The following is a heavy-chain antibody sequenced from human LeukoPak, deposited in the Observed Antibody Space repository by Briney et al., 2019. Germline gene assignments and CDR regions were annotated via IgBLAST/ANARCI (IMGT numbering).Heavy chain of an antibody. V-gene: IGHV3-7*01. D-gene: IGHD6-19*01. Sequence: GGSLRLSCAASGFTFSSYSMNWVRQAPGKGLEWVANIKQDGSEKYYVDSVKGRFTISRDNAKNSLYLQMNSLRAEDTAVYYCASLFSGWYDYYYYYGMDVWGQGTTITVSS. J-gene: IGHJ6*02. CDR2: IKQDGSEK. CDR3: ASLFSGWYDYYYYYGMDV. CDR1: GFTFSSYS.